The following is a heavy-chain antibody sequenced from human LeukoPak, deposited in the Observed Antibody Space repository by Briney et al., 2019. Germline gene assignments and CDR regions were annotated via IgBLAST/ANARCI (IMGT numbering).Heavy chain of an antibody. J-gene: IGHJ4*02. CDR2: INPNSGGT. Sequence: GASVTVSCKASGYTFTGYYMHWVRQAPAEGLEWMGWINPNSGGTNYAQKLQGRVTMTRDTSISTAYMELSRLRSDDTAVYYCARYDSSGWSFDYWGQGTLVTVSS. CDR1: GYTFTGYY. CDR3: ARYDSSGWSFDY. V-gene: IGHV1-2*02. D-gene: IGHD6-19*01.